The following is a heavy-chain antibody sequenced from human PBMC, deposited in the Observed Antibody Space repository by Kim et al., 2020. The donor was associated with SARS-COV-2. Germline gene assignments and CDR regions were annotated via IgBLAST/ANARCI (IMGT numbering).Heavy chain of an antibody. V-gene: IGHV1-18*01. D-gene: IGHD3-10*01. J-gene: IGHJ3*02. CDR3: ARERWFGESAVAFDI. CDR1: GYTFTSYG. Sequence: ASVKVSCKASGYTFTSYGISWVRQAPGQGLEWMGWISAYNGNTNYAQKLQGRVTMTTDTSTSTAYMELRSLRSDDTAVYYCARERWFGESAVAFDIWGQGTMVTVSS. CDR2: ISAYNGNT.